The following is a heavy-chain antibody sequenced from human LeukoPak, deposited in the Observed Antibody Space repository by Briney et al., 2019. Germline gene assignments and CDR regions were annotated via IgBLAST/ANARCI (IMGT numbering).Heavy chain of an antibody. J-gene: IGHJ1*01. CDR3: ARGCGGDRYGYLQH. CDR2: IWYDGRNK. D-gene: IGHD2-21*02. V-gene: IGHV3-33*01. CDR1: GFTFSSYG. Sequence: GGSLRLSCVASGFTFSSYGMHWVRQAPGKGLEWVAVIWYDGRNKYYGDSVKGRFTISRDNSKNTLYLQMNSLRAEDTAVYYCARGCGGDRYGYLQHWGQGTLVTVSS.